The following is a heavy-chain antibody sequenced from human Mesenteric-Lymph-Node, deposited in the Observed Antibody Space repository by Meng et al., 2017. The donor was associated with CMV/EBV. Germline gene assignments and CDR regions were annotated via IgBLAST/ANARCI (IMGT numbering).Heavy chain of an antibody. D-gene: IGHD2-8*01. CDR3: AREFCINGVCSPLDN. V-gene: IGHV1-2*02. Sequence: ASVKVSCKASGYRFTAHYIHWVRQAPGQGLEWMGWFNPSTGGTKYAQKFQGRVTMTRDTSISTAYMELSRLRSDDTAVYYCAREFCINGVCSPLDNWGQGTLVTVSS. J-gene: IGHJ4*02. CDR1: GYRFTAHY. CDR2: FNPSTGGT.